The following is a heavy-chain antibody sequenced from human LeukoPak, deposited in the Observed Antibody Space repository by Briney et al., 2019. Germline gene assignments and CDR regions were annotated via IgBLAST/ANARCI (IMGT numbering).Heavy chain of an antibody. J-gene: IGHJ4*02. D-gene: IGHD2-2*01. V-gene: IGHV3-74*01. CDR3: ATRDYTSSKY. CDR2: INSDGSTT. CDR1: GFALSSYW. Sequence: GGSLRLSCAASGFALSSYWMHWVRQAPGKGLVWVSDINSDGSTTRYADSVKGRFTISRDNAKNTLYLEMNSLRAEDTAVHYCATRDYTSSKYWGQGTLVTVSP.